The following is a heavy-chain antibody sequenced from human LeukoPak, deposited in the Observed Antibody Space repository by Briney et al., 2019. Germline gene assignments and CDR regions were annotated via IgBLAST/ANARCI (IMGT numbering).Heavy chain of an antibody. CDR3: AREGATRDPFDL. CDR1: GASISGYY. CDR2: IYYSGNT. D-gene: IGHD3-16*01. V-gene: IGHV4-59*01. Sequence: SETLSLTCTVSGASISGYYWSWIRQPPGKGLEWIGYIYYSGNTNYNPSLRGRATISVDMSKKQFSLKLDSVTAADTAVYYCAREGATRDPFDLWGRGTLVTVSS. J-gene: IGHJ2*01.